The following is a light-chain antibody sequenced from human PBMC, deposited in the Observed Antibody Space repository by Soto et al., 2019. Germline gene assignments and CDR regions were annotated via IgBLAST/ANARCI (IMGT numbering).Light chain of an antibody. V-gene: IGLV2-14*01. Sequence: QSALTQPASVSGSPGQSTTISCTGTSSDIGGYNYVSWYQQLPGEAPKLIIYDVSDRPSGVSTRFSGSKSCNTASLTISGLQAEDEGDYYCSSFTSRHTDVFGTGTKVTVL. J-gene: IGLJ1*01. CDR1: SSDIGGYNY. CDR3: SSFTSRHTDV. CDR2: DVS.